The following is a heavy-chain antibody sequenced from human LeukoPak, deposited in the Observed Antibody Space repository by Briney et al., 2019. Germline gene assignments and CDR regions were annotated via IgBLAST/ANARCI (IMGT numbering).Heavy chain of an antibody. CDR1: GFIFSRYG. J-gene: IGHJ4*02. D-gene: IGHD1-1*01. Sequence: GRSLRLSCAASGFIFSRYGMHWVRQAPGKGLEWVAVIWYDGSNKYYADSVKGRFTISRDNSKNTLYLQMNSLRDEDTALYYCARSGNYDCWGQGTLVTVSS. V-gene: IGHV3-33*08. CDR3: ARSGNYDC. CDR2: IWYDGSNK.